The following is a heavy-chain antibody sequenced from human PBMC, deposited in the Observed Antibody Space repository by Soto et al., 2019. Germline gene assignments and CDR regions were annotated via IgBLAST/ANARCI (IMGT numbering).Heavy chain of an antibody. J-gene: IGHJ4*02. D-gene: IGHD4-17*01. Sequence: EVQLVESGGGLVQPGGSLRLSCAASGFTFSDYSVNWVRQAPGKGLEWVSYIISTGYTMYYADSVKGRFTISRDNAKNSVYLQMNSLRDADTAVYYCARDRDYAFDYWGQGTLVTVSA. CDR1: GFTFSDYS. V-gene: IGHV3-48*02. CDR2: IISTGYTM. CDR3: ARDRDYAFDY.